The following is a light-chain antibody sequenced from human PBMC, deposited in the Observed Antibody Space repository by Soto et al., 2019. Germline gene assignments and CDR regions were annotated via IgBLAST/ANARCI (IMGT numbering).Light chain of an antibody. V-gene: IGKV1-33*01. Sequence: DIQMTQSPSSLSASVGERVTISCQASRDIGNFLNWYRQQPGKAPDLLIYDASNLETGVPLRFSGSGSASDFTFTISSLQAEDVATYYCQHYHSLPLTFGGGTKVEIK. CDR3: QHYHSLPLT. J-gene: IGKJ4*01. CDR2: DAS. CDR1: RDIGNF.